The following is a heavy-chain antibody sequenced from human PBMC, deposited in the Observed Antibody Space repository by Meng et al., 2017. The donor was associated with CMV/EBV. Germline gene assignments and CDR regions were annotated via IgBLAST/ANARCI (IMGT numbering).Heavy chain of an antibody. CDR2: IKQDGSEK. J-gene: IGHJ4*02. D-gene: IGHD2-15*01. CDR3: ARDTRAATDY. CDR1: GFTFSSYW. V-gene: IGHV3-7*01. Sequence: GESLKISCAASGFTFSSYWMSWVRQAPGKGLEWVANIKQDGSEKYYVDSVKGRFTISRDNAKNSLYLQINSLRAEDTAVYYCARDTRAATDYWGQGTLVTVSS.